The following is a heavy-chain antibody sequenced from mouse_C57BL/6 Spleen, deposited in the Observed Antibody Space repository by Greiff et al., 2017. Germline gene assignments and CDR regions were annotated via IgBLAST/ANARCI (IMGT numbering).Heavy chain of an antibody. J-gene: IGHJ2*01. D-gene: IGHD3-2*02. Sequence: QVQLQQPGAELVKPGASVKMSCKASGYTFTSYWITWVKQRPGQGLEWIGEIYPGSGSTNYNEKFKSKATLTVDTSSSTAYMQLSSLTSEDSAVYYCARRQLRLPPDYWGQGTTLTVSS. CDR1: GYTFTSYW. V-gene: IGHV1-55*01. CDR3: ARRQLRLPPDY. CDR2: IYPGSGST.